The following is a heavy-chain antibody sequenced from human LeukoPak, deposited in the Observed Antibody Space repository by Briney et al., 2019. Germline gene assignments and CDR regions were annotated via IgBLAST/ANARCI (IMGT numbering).Heavy chain of an antibody. CDR2: ISHSVCAE. CDR1: GVSVSSNS. J-gene: IGHJ4*02. V-gene: IGHV3-48*01. D-gene: IGHD3-10*02. CDR3: ARDYVFAFDY. Sequence: GGALRLSCAASGVSVSSNSMNWGCQAPGKGLGWISYISHSVCAEHYTDSVKGRFTISRDNAQNALYLPMNSLRAEDTAVYFCARDYVFAFDYWSQGTLVTVSS.